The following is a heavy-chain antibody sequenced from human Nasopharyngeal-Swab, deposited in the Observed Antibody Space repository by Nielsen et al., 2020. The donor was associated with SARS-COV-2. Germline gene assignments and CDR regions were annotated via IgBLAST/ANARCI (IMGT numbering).Heavy chain of an antibody. J-gene: IGHJ6*02. Sequence: GESLKISCAASGFTFSSYSMNWVRQAPGKGLEWVSYISSSSSTIYYADSVKGRFTISRDNAKNSLYLQMNSLRDEDTAVYYCARDPDYYGSGSYFHGMDVWGQGTTVTVSS. V-gene: IGHV3-48*02. CDR3: ARDPDYYGSGSYFHGMDV. D-gene: IGHD3-10*01. CDR1: GFTFSSYS. CDR2: ISSSSSTI.